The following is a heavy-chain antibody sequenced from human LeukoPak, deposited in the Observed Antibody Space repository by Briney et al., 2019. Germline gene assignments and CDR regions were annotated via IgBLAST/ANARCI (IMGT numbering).Heavy chain of an antibody. D-gene: IGHD1-1*01. CDR3: AKQTRPQLERRLGFDY. J-gene: IGHJ4*02. Sequence: GGSLRLSCAASGFTFSSYAMSWVRQAPGKGLEWVSAISGSGGSTDYADSVKGRFTISRDNSKNTLYLQMNSLRAEDTAVYYCAKQTRPQLERRLGFDYWGQGTLVTVSS. CDR1: GFTFSSYA. V-gene: IGHV3-23*01. CDR2: ISGSGGST.